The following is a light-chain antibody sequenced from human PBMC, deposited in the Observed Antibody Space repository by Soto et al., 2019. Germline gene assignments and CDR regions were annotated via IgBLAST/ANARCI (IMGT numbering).Light chain of an antibody. J-gene: IGKJ1*01. CDR3: QQYDTSPET. V-gene: IGKV3-20*01. CDR1: QSVTSSY. Sequence: EIVLTQSPGTLSLSPGERATLSCRASQSVTSSYLAWYQQKPGQAPRLLIYGASSRATGIPDRFGGSGSGTDFTITISRLEPEDFALYYCQQYDTSPETFGQGTRVETK. CDR2: GAS.